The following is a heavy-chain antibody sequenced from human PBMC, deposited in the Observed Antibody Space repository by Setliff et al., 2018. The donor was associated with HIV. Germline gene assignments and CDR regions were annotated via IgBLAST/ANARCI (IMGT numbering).Heavy chain of an antibody. CDR1: GGFFSGYY. V-gene: IGHV4-34*01. CDR3: ARGFYREAMDV. CDR2: INRSGST. Sequence: SETLSLTCAVYGGFFSGYYWSWIRQSPGKGLEWIGEINRSGSTNYNPSLKSRVTISIDTSKNQFSLRLSSVTAADTAMYYCARGFYREAMDVWGPGTTVTVSS. J-gene: IGHJ6*02. D-gene: IGHD1-26*01.